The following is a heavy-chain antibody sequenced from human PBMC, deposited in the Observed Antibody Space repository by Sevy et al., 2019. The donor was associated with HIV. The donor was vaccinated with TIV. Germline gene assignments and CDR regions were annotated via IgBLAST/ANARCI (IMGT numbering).Heavy chain of an antibody. V-gene: IGHV4-59*08. Sequence: SETLSLTCTVSGGSSTSLYWNWIRQPPGKGLEWIANVDYNGHINYNPSLKSRVTLSLDTSKNQLSLRLSSVTAADTAMYYCAGENAWGRGYSWGQGTLVTVSS. CDR3: AGENAWGRGYS. CDR2: VDYNGHI. J-gene: IGHJ4*02. D-gene: IGHD1-26*01. CDR1: GGSSTSLY.